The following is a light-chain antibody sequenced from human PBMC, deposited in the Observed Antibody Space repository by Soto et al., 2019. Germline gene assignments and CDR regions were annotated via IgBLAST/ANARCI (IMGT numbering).Light chain of an antibody. J-gene: IGKJ3*01. Sequence: DIQMTQSPSSLSASVGDRVTITCRASQSINRDLNWYQQKPGKAPKLVIFATSRLHSGVPSTFSGSGSGTDVTLTISSLQPEDFATYYCQQSSSTPFTFGPGTKVDIK. CDR1: QSINRD. CDR2: ATS. CDR3: QQSSSTPFT. V-gene: IGKV1-39*01.